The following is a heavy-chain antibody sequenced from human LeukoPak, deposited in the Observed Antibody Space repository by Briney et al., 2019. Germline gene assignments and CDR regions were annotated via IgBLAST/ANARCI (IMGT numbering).Heavy chain of an antibody. CDR2: IYYSGSA. J-gene: IGHJ4*02. D-gene: IGHD3-22*01. CDR1: GGSISSYY. CDR3: ARHSYYDSSGYRFDY. V-gene: IGHV4-59*08. Sequence: SETLSLTCTASGGSISSYYWSWIRQPPGKGLEWIGYIYYSGSASYNPSLKSRVTISVDTSKNQFSLKLSSVTAADTAVYYCARHSYYDSSGYRFDYWGQGTLVTVSS.